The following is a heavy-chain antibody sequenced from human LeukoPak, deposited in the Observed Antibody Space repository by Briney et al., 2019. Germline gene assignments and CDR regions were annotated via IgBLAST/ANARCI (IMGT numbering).Heavy chain of an antibody. Sequence: PSETLSLTCAVSGYSISSGYYWGWIRQPPGKGLEWIGSIYYSGSTYYNPSLKSRVTISVDTSKNQFSLKLSSVTAADTAVYYCARHKSWGYCSSTSCSRWFDPWGQGTLVTVSS. V-gene: IGHV4-38-2*01. CDR3: ARHKSWGYCSSTSCSRWFDP. D-gene: IGHD2-2*01. CDR2: IYYSGST. J-gene: IGHJ5*02. CDR1: GYSISSGYY.